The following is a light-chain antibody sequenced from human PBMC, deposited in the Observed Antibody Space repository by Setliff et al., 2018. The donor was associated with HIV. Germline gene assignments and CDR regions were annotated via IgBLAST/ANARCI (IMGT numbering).Light chain of an antibody. CDR2: DVI. CDR1: TSDVGGYNF. CDR3: CSYAGSHTFV. V-gene: IGLV2-11*01. J-gene: IGLJ1*01. Sequence: QPALAQPRSVSGSPGQSFTISCTGTTSDVGGYNFVSWYQHHPGKAPKLMIYDVIKRPSGVPDRFSGSKSGNTASLTISGLQAEDEADYYCCSYAGSHTFVFGTGTKVTVL.